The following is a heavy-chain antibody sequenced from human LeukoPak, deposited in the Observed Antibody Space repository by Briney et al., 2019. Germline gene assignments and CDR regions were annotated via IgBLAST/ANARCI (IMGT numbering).Heavy chain of an antibody. V-gene: IGHV3-53*01. D-gene: IGHD4-17*01. J-gene: IGHJ4*02. CDR1: GFIVNTNY. Sequence: GGSLRLSCAASGFIVNTNYMNWVRQAPGKGLEWVSVVYADGATYYADSVKGRFTVSRNNSKNTLYLQMNGLRAEDTAVYFCARGGGYYGIDYWGQGTLVTVSS. CDR2: VYADGAT. CDR3: ARGGGYYGIDY.